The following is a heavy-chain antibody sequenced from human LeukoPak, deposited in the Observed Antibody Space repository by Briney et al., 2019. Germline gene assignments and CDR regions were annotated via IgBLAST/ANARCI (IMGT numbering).Heavy chain of an antibody. V-gene: IGHV3-21*06. CDR1: GLTFSSYN. CDR2: ISSSSSYI. J-gene: IGHJ6*03. D-gene: IGHD5-12*01. CDR3: ARDGATFSGYDWYYYMDV. Sequence: GGSLRLSCAGSGLTFSSYNMNWVRQAPGKGLEWVSLISSSSSYIDYADSVKGRFIISRDNAKNSLYQQMNSLRAEDTAVYYCARDGATFSGYDWYYYMDVWGKGTTVTVSS.